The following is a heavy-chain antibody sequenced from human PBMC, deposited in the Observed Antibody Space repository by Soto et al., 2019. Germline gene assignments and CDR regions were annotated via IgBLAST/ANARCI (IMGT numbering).Heavy chain of an antibody. J-gene: IGHJ4*02. CDR1: GGSISSYY. Sequence: NPSETLSLTCTVSGGSISSYYWSWIRQPPGKGLEWIGYIYYSGSTNYNPSLKSRVTISVDTSKNQFSLKLSSVTAADTAVYYCARHPPSKYCTNGVCTHPPFVDYWGQGTLVTVSS. CDR2: IYYSGST. D-gene: IGHD2-8*01. CDR3: ARHPPSKYCTNGVCTHPPFVDY. V-gene: IGHV4-59*08.